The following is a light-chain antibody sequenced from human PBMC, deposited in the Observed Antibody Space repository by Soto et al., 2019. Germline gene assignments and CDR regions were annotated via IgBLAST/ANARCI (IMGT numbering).Light chain of an antibody. V-gene: IGKV1-27*01. CDR2: AAS. Sequence: DIPMYKSLSTLSASVGDRVTITCRASQSVSNYLAWYQQKPGKVPKLLIYAASTLQSGVPSRFSGSGYGTDFTLTISRLEPEEGAVDDGQQYGDSRWTFGQGTKVDIK. CDR3: QQYGDSRWT. CDR1: QSVSNY. J-gene: IGKJ1*01.